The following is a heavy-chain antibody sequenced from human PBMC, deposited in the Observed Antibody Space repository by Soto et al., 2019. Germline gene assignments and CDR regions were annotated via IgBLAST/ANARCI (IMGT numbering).Heavy chain of an antibody. CDR2: INHSGST. CDR1: GGSFSGYY. CDR3: ARGLPPYYDYVWGSYRRGNWFDP. D-gene: IGHD3-16*01. V-gene: IGHV4-34*01. J-gene: IGHJ5*02. Sequence: SETLSLTCAVYGGSFSGYYWSWIRQPPGKGLEWIGEINHSGSTNYNPSLKSRVTISVDTSKNQFSLKLSSVTAADTAVYYCARGLPPYYDYVWGSYRRGNWFDPWGQGTLVTVS.